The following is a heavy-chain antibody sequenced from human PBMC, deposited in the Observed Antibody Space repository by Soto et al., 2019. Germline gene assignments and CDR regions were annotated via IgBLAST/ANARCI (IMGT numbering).Heavy chain of an antibody. V-gene: IGHV4-59*01. D-gene: IGHD3-3*01. Sequence: SETMSLTCTVSGGSISSYYWSWIRQPPGKGLEWIGYIYYSGSTNYNPSLKSRVTISVDTSKNQFSLKLSSVTAADTAVYYCARAPILRFLEWLTEDYYYYMDVWGKGTTVTVSS. J-gene: IGHJ6*03. CDR2: IYYSGST. CDR1: GGSISSYY. CDR3: ARAPILRFLEWLTEDYYYYMDV.